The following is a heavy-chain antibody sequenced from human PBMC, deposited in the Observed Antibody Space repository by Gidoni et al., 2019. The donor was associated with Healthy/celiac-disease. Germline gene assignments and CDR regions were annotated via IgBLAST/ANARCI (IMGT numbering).Heavy chain of an antibody. CDR1: GFTFSSYS. J-gene: IGHJ3*02. CDR2: ISSSSSYI. D-gene: IGHD3-22*01. CDR3: ARDGGDYYDSSGYYPDAFDI. V-gene: IGHV3-21*01. Sequence: EVQLVESGGGLVKPGGSLRLSCAASGFTFSSYSMNWVRQAPWKGLEWVSSISSSSSYIYYADSVKGRFTISRDNAKNSLYLQMNSLRAEDTAVYYCARDGGDYYDSSGYYPDAFDIWGQGTMVTVSS.